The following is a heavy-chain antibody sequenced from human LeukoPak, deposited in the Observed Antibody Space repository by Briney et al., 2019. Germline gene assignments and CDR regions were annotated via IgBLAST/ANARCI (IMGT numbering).Heavy chain of an antibody. J-gene: IGHJ5*02. Sequence: GGSLRLSCAASGFTVSSNYMSWVRQAPGKGLERVSVLYSGGSTYYADSVKGRFTISRDNSKNTLYLQMNSLRAEDTAVYYCARDPPSYYDSSDYPPWGRGTLVTVSS. CDR3: ARDPPSYYDSSDYPP. CDR1: GFTVSSNY. D-gene: IGHD3-22*01. CDR2: LYSGGST. V-gene: IGHV3-53*01.